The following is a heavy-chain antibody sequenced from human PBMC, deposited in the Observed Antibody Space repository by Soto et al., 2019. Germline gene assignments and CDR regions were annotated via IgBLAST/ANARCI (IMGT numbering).Heavy chain of an antibody. CDR1: GGTFSSYA. J-gene: IGHJ5*02. Sequence: ASVKVSCKVSGGTFSSYAISWVRQAPGQGLEWMGGIIPIFGTANYAQKFQGRVTITADESTSTAYMELSSLRSEDTAVYYCARTYPGIAVADNNWFDPWGQGTLVTVSS. D-gene: IGHD6-19*01. V-gene: IGHV1-69*13. CDR2: IIPIFGTA. CDR3: ARTYPGIAVADNNWFDP.